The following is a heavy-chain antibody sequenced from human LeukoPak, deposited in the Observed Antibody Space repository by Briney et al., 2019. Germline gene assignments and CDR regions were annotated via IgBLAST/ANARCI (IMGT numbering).Heavy chain of an antibody. D-gene: IGHD4-11*01. J-gene: IGHJ5*02. Sequence: SETLSLTCAVYGGSFSGYYWSWIRQPPGKGLEWIGEINHSGSTNYNPSLKSRVTISVDTSKNQFSLKLSSVTAADTAVYYCARERHLSYLSYRRSRYNWFDPWGQGTLVTVSS. CDR1: GGSFSGYY. CDR3: ARERHLSYLSYRRSRYNWFDP. V-gene: IGHV4-34*01. CDR2: INHSGST.